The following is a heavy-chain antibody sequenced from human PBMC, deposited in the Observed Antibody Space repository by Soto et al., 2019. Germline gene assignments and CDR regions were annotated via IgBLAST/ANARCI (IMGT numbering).Heavy chain of an antibody. J-gene: IGHJ4*02. Sequence: SETLSLTCTFSGGSIXSGGYYLSWIRQHPGKGLEWIGYIYYSGSTYYNPSLKSRVTISVDTSKNQFSLKLSSVTAADTAVYYCARWPQLEPRFDYWGQGTLVTVSS. CDR3: ARWPQLEPRFDY. CDR2: IYYSGST. D-gene: IGHD1-1*01. CDR1: GGSIXSGGYY. V-gene: IGHV4-31*03.